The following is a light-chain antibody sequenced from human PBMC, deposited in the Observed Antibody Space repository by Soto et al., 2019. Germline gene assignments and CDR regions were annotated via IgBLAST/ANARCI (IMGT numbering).Light chain of an antibody. J-gene: IGKJ2*01. CDR1: QSISSY. Sequence: DIQMTQSPSSLSASVGDRVTITCRASQSISSYLNWYQQKPGKAPNLLIYAASSLQSGVPSRFSGSGSGTDFTLTISSLQPEDFATYYWQQSYNTPYTFGHGTKLEIK. V-gene: IGKV1-39*01. CDR2: AAS. CDR3: QQSYNTPYT.